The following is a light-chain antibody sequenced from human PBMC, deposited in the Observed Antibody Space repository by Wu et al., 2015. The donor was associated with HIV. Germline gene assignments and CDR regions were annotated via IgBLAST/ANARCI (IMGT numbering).Light chain of an antibody. J-gene: IGKJ2*01. Sequence: IQLTQSPSFLSASVGDRVTISCRASQGIRTSLAWYQQKSGKAPNLLIYAASTLQDGVPSRFSGGGSGTDFTLTINNLQPEDFATYFCQQVTQYPYTFGQGTRVQIK. CDR2: AAS. V-gene: IGKV1-9*01. CDR1: QGIRTS. CDR3: QQVTQYPYT.